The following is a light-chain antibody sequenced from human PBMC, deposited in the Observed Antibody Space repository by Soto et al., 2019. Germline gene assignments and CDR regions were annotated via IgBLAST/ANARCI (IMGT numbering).Light chain of an antibody. Sequence: QSALTQPPSASGSPGQSLTISCTGTSSDVGFYNFVSWYRQRPGKAPKLVIYEVTKRPSGVPDRFSGSKSGSTASLTVSGLQADDEAEYYCASYAGTKLFVFGSGTKVT. CDR2: EVT. J-gene: IGLJ1*01. V-gene: IGLV2-8*01. CDR1: SSDVGFYNF. CDR3: ASYAGTKLFV.